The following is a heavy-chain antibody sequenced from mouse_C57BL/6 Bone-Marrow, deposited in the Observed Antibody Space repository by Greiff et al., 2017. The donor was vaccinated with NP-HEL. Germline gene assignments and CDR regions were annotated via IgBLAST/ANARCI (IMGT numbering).Heavy chain of an antibody. CDR2: IDPNSGGT. CDR1: GYTFTSYW. Sequence: QVHVKQSGAELVKPGASVKLSCKASGYTFTSYWMHWVKQRPGRGLEWIGRIDPNSGGTKYNEKFTSKATLTVDKPSSTAYMQLSSLTSEDSAVYYCARWVRTYYGSSHWYFDVWGTGTTVTVSS. CDR3: ARWVRTYYGSSHWYFDV. V-gene: IGHV1-72*01. D-gene: IGHD1-1*01. J-gene: IGHJ1*03.